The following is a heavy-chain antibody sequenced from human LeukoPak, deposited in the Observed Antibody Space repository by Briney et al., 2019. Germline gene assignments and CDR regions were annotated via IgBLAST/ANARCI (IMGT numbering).Heavy chain of an antibody. V-gene: IGHV1-18*01. CDR2: ISAYNGNT. D-gene: IGHD2-2*01. CDR1: GYTFTSYG. Sequence: GASVKVSCKASGYTFTSYGISWVRQAPGQGLEWMGWISAYNGNTNYAQKLQGRVTMTTDTSTSTAYMELRSLRSDDTAVYYCARVGIVVVPADPKVKIYYYYYGMDVWGQGTAVTVSS. CDR3: ARVGIVVVPADPKVKIYYYYYGMDV. J-gene: IGHJ6*02.